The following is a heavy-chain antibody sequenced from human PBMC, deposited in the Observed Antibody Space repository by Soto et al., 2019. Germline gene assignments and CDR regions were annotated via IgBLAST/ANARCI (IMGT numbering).Heavy chain of an antibody. CDR2: IYYTGST. J-gene: IGHJ4*02. CDR3: ASQLNYDFWSGSGYFDY. V-gene: IGHV4-39*01. CDR1: GASISTTAYY. D-gene: IGHD3-3*01. Sequence: QLQLHESGPGLVKPSETLSLTCTVSGASISTTAYYWGWIRQPPGKVLEWIGSIYYTGSTDYSASPKSRVTISVDTSKNQFSLKVSSVTAADTGIYYCASQLNYDFWSGSGYFDYWGQGNLVTVSS.